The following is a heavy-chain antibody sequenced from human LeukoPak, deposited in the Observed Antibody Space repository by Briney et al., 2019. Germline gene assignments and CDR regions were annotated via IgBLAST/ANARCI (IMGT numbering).Heavy chain of an antibody. J-gene: IGHJ3*02. CDR3: AREDIVVVPAAMEGPFDI. V-gene: IGHV3-21*01. Sequence: PGGSLRLSCAASGFTFSSYSMNWVRQAPGKGLEWVSSISSSSSYIYYADSVKGRFTISRDNAKNSLYLQMNSLRAEDTAVYYCAREDIVVVPAAMEGPFDIWGQGTMVTVSS. D-gene: IGHD2-2*01. CDR2: ISSSSSYI. CDR1: GFTFSSYS.